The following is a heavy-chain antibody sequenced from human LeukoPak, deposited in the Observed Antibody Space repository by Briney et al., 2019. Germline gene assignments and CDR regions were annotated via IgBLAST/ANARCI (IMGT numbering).Heavy chain of an antibody. V-gene: IGHV1-2*02. J-gene: IGHJ5*02. D-gene: IGHD3-9*01. CDR2: INPNSGGT. Sequence: GASVKVSCKASGYTFTGYYMHWVLQAPGQGLEWMGWINPNSGGTNYAQKFQGRVTMTRDTSISTAYMELSRLRSDDTAVYYCAREILTGYNWFDPWGQGTLVTVSS. CDR3: AREILTGYNWFDP. CDR1: GYTFTGYY.